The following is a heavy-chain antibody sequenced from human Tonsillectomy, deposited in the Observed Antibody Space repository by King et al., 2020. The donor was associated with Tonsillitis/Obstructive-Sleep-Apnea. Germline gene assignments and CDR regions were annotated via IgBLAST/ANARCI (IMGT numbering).Heavy chain of an antibody. D-gene: IGHD6-13*01. Sequence: VQLVESGAEVKKPGESLKISCKGSGYSFTSYWIGWVRQMPGKGLEWMGIIYPGDSDTRYSPSFQGQVTISADKSISTVYLQWSSLKASVTAMYYCARHGLATTGGWYFQHWGQGTLVTVSS. J-gene: IGHJ1*01. V-gene: IGHV5-51*01. CDR1: GYSFTSYW. CDR2: IYPGDSDT. CDR3: ARHGLATTGGWYFQH.